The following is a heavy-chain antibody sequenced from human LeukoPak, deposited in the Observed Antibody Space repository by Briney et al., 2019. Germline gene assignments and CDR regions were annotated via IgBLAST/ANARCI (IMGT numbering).Heavy chain of an antibody. D-gene: IGHD3-3*01. CDR2: IYYSGST. Sequence: PSETLSLTCTVSGGSISSYYWSWIRQPPGKGLEWIGYIYYSGSTNYNPSLKSRVTISVDTSKNQFSLKLSSVTAADTAVYYCARIPIFGVDKHWYFDLWGRGTLVTVSS. CDR3: ARIPIFGVDKHWYFDL. CDR1: GGSISSYY. J-gene: IGHJ2*01. V-gene: IGHV4-59*01.